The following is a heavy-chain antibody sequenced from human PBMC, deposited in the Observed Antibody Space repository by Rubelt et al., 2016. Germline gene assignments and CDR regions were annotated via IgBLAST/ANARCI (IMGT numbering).Heavy chain of an antibody. J-gene: IGHJ4*02. CDR3: ARVIIPAGNDY. D-gene: IGHD2-2*01. Sequence: QVQLQQWGAGLLKPSETLSLTCAVYGGSFSGYYWSWIRQPPGKGLEWIGKINHSGRTNYNPSLKSRVTLSVDTSKNQFSLKLSSVTAADTAVYYCARVIIPAGNDYWGQGILVTVSS. CDR2: INHSGRT. CDR1: GGSFSGYY. V-gene: IGHV4-34*01.